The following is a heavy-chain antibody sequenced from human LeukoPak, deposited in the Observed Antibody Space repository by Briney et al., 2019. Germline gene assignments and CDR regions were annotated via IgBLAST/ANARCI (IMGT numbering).Heavy chain of an antibody. V-gene: IGHV3-7*01. J-gene: IGHJ6*03. Sequence: QPGGSLRVSCAASGFTFSRNWMGWVRQAPGKGLEWVANIKQDGSEKYYVDSVKGRFTISRDNAKNTLYLQMNSLRAEDTAVYYCARGEQLVPFYYYYMDVWGKGTTVTVSS. D-gene: IGHD6-6*01. CDR1: GFTFSRNW. CDR2: IKQDGSEK. CDR3: ARGEQLVPFYYYYMDV.